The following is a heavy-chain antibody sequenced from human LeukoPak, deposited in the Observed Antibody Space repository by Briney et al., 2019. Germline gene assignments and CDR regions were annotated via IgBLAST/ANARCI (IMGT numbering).Heavy chain of an antibody. Sequence: SETLSLTCTVSGHSISSGHYHWGWIRQPPGKGLEWIASIYHSGTSYYNPSLKSRVTISVDTSKNQFSLRLTSVTAADTAVYCCASEYSSAPFSWNQGTLVTVSS. V-gene: IGHV4-38-2*02. CDR1: GHSISSGHY. CDR3: ASEYSSAPFS. CDR2: IYHSGTS. D-gene: IGHD6-19*01. J-gene: IGHJ5*02.